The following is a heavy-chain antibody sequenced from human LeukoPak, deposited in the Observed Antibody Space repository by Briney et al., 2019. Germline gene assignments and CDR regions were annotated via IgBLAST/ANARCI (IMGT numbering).Heavy chain of an antibody. D-gene: IGHD2/OR15-2a*01. J-gene: IGHJ3*02. CDR1: GASISSGAYY. CDR2: ISPSGST. CDR3: ASYSNLRPDAFDI. V-gene: IGHV4-30-2*01. Sequence: SQTLSLTCTVSGASISSGAYYWSWIRQPPGKGLEWIGYISPSGSTYYNPSLRSRATISVDTSKNQFSLNLNSVTAADTAVFYCASYSNLRPDAFDIWGQGTMVTVSS.